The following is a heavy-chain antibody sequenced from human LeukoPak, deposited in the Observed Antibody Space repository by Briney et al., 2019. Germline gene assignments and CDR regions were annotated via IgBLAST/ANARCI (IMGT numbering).Heavy chain of an antibody. V-gene: IGHV4-59*12. CDR1: GGSFSSYY. J-gene: IGHJ4*02. Sequence: PSETLSLTCTVFGGSFSSYYWIWIRQPPGKGLEWIGLIYSSGSIKYNPSLKSRLTISLDTSKNQFSLKLTSVTAADTAVYYCARDVAVVPAAMVGGVFDYWGQGTLVTVSS. CDR3: ARDVAVVPAAMVGGVFDY. CDR2: IYSSGSI. D-gene: IGHD2-2*01.